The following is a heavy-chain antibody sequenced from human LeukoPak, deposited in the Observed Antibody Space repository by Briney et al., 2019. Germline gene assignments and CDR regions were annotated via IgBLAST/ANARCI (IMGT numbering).Heavy chain of an antibody. V-gene: IGHV3-49*03. CDR2: IRSKAYGGTT. CDR3: ARRAGAYSHPYDY. Sequence: GGSLRLSCTASGFTFGDYAMSWFRQAPGKGLEWVGFIRSKAYGGTTEYAASVKGRFTISRDDSKSIAYLQMNSLKTEDTAVYYCARRAGAYSHPYDYWGQGTLVTVSS. J-gene: IGHJ4*02. CDR1: GFTFGDYA. D-gene: IGHD4/OR15-4a*01.